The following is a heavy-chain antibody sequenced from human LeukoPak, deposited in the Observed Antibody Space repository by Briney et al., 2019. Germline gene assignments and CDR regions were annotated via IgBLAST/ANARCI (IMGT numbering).Heavy chain of an antibody. D-gene: IGHD6-13*01. CDR3: ARDLEYSSSWYGGIYGMDV. CDR1: GGSISSSNW. CDR2: TYHSGST. V-gene: IGHV4-4*02. J-gene: IGHJ6*02. Sequence: PSGTLSLTCAVSGGSISSSNWWSWVRQPPGKGLEWIGETYHSGSTNYNPSLKSRVTISVDKSKNQFSLKLSSVTAADTAVYYCARDLEYSSSWYGGIYGMDVWGQGTTVTVSS.